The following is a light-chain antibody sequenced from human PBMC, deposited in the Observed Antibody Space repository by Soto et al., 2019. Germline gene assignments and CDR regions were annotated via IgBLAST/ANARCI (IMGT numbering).Light chain of an antibody. Sequence: SVLTQPASVSGSPGQSITISCTGTSSDVGGFNYVSWYQQQPGKAPKLLISEVSDRPSGVSHHFSGSKSGNTASLTISGHQAEDEAEYFCISYTIRSSFYVFGSGTKVTVL. CDR2: EVS. CDR3: ISYTIRSSFYV. J-gene: IGLJ1*01. CDR1: SSDVGGFNY. V-gene: IGLV2-14*01.